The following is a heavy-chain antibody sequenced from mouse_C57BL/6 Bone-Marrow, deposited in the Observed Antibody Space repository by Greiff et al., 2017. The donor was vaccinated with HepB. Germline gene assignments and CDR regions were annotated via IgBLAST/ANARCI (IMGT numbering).Heavy chain of an antibody. J-gene: IGHJ2*01. V-gene: IGHV1-82*01. CDR1: GYAFSSSW. CDR3: ARIVLRSFYYFDY. Sequence: QVQLQQSGPELVKPGASVKISCKASGYAFSSSWMNWVKQRPGKGLEWIGRIYPGDGDTNYNGKFKGKATLTADKSSSTAYMQLSSLTSEDSAVYFCARIVLRSFYYFDYWGQGTTLTVSS. CDR2: IYPGDGDT. D-gene: IGHD1-1*01.